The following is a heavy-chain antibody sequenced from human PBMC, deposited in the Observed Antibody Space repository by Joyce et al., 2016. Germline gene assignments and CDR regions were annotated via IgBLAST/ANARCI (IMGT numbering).Heavy chain of an antibody. CDR3: ARDLGPKNKTLAY. V-gene: IGHV3-30*04. Sequence: QVQLVESGGGVVQPGRSLRLTCAASGFIFSHYSMHWVRQAPGKGLEWVAVISSDGTNRYHVDSVKGRFTISRDNSKNTLYLKMNSLRAEDTTVYYCARDLGPKNKTLAYWGQGVLVTVSS. CDR1: GFIFSHYS. D-gene: IGHD2/OR15-2a*01. J-gene: IGHJ4*02. CDR2: ISSDGTNR.